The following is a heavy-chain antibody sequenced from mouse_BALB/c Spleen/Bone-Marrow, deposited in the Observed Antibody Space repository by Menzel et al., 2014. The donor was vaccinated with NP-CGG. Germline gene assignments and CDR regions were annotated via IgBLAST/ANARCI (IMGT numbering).Heavy chain of an antibody. J-gene: IGHJ1*01. CDR2: ISYSGSF. V-gene: IGHV3-2*02. CDR1: GYSITSGYA. D-gene: IGHD1-1*02. Sequence: EVKLMESGPGLVKPFQSLSLTCTVTGYSITSGYAWNWIRQSPGSKLEWMGYISYSGSFSYNPSLKSRISVTRDTSKNQFFLQLNSVTAEDTATYYCARSGGKRYFAVWGAGTSVTVSS. CDR3: ARSGGKRYFAV.